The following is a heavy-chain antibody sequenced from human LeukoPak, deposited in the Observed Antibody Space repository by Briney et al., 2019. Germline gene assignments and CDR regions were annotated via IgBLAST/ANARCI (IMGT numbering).Heavy chain of an antibody. V-gene: IGHV4-34*01. CDR3: ARSSEVGYYYYYMDV. J-gene: IGHJ6*03. D-gene: IGHD6-6*01. CDR2: ITQSGNT. Sequence: SETLSLTCAIYGGSFSNFYWNWIRQSPGKGLEWIGEITQSGNTNYNPSLKSRVTISVDTSKNHFSLKLTSVTAADTAVYYCARSSEVGYYYYYMDVWGKGTTVTISS. CDR1: GGSFSNFY.